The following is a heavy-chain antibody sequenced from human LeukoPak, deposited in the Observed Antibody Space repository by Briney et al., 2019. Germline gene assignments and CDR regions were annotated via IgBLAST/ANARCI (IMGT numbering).Heavy chain of an antibody. V-gene: IGHV4-59*01. CDR3: ARDIARGDGYNDN. CDR1: GGSISSYY. Sequence: ASETLSLTCTVSGGSISSYYWSWIRQPPGKGLEWIGYIYYSGSTNYNPSLKSRVTISVDTSKNQFSLKLSSVTAADTAVYYCARDIARGDGYNDNWGQGTLVTVSS. D-gene: IGHD5-24*01. J-gene: IGHJ4*02. CDR2: IYYSGST.